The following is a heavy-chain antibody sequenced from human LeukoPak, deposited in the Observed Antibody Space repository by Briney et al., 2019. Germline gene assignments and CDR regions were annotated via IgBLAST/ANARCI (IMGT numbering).Heavy chain of an antibody. V-gene: IGHV4-59*01. CDR3: ARVNYYDSSGLDY. CDR1: GGSISSYY. J-gene: IGHJ4*02. D-gene: IGHD3-22*01. CDR2: IHYSGST. Sequence: PSETLSLTCTVSGGSISSYYWSWIRQPPGKGLVWLGYIHYSGSTNYSPSLKSRVTISVDTSKNQFSLKLSSVTAADTAVYYCARVNYYDSSGLDYWGQGTLVTVSS.